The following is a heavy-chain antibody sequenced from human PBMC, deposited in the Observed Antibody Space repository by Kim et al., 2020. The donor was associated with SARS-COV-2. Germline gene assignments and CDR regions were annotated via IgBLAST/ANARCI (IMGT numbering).Heavy chain of an antibody. J-gene: IGHJ5*02. Sequence: SETLSLTCTVSGGSISSGGFYWSCICQHPGKGLEWIGYIYYSGSTYYNPSLKSRVTISVDTSKNQFSLKLSSVTAADTAVYYCARAMGITIFGVVIVNWFDPWGQGTLVTVSS. CDR2: IYYSGST. D-gene: IGHD3-3*01. CDR3: ARAMGITIFGVVIVNWFDP. V-gene: IGHV4-31*03. CDR1: GGSISSGGFY.